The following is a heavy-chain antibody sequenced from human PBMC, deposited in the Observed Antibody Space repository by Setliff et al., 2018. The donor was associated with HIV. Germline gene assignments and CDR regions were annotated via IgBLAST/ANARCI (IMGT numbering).Heavy chain of an antibody. J-gene: IGHJ2*01. V-gene: IGHV1-69*13. CDR3: ARDDHYYDMGSILSDWFFDL. CDR1: GGTFSSYA. CDR2: VTPIFGTA. D-gene: IGHD3-22*01. Sequence: SVKVSCKTSGGTFSSYAISWVRQAPGQGLEWMGGVTPIFGTANYAQKFQGRVTITADESKDTVEMELSSLTSEDTAVYHCARDDHYYDMGSILSDWFFDLWDRGTLVTVSS.